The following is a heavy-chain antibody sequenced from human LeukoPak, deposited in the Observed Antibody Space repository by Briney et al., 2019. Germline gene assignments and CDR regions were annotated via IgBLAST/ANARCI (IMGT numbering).Heavy chain of an antibody. Sequence: GGSLRLSCAASGFTFSSCAMSWVRQAPGKGPEWVSEISGSGGTTYYADPVKGRFTISRDNSKNTLYLQMNDLRAEDTAIYYCAKQYFGVNYFDYWGQGTLVTVSS. CDR2: ISGSGGTT. J-gene: IGHJ4*02. V-gene: IGHV3-23*01. D-gene: IGHD4-17*01. CDR3: AKQYFGVNYFDY. CDR1: GFTFSSCA.